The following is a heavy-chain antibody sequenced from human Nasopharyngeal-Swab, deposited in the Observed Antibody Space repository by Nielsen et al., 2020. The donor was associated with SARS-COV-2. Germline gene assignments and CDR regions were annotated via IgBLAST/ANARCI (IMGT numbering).Heavy chain of an antibody. CDR3: ARDNRALYYFDY. J-gene: IGHJ4*02. CDR1: CGSISSGSYY. V-gene: IGHV4-61*02. Sequence: TLSLTCPVSCGSISSGSYYWSWIRQPAGKGLEWIGRIYTSGSTNYNPPLKSRVTISVDTSKNQFSLKLSSVTAADTAVYYCARDNRALYYFDYWGQGTLVTVSS. D-gene: IGHD3-10*01. CDR2: IYTSGST.